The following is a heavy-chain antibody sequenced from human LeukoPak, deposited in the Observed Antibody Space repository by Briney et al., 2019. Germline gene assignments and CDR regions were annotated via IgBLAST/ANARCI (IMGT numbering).Heavy chain of an antibody. D-gene: IGHD3-10*01. Sequence: GGSLRLSCAASGFTFSSYGMHWVRQAPGKGLEWVAVIWYDGSNKYYADSVKGRFTISRDNSKNTLYLQMNSPRAEDTAVYYCARDGPRYGSGSYYRYFDYWGQGTLVTVSS. CDR1: GFTFSSYG. J-gene: IGHJ4*02. CDR3: ARDGPRYGSGSYYRYFDY. V-gene: IGHV3-33*01. CDR2: IWYDGSNK.